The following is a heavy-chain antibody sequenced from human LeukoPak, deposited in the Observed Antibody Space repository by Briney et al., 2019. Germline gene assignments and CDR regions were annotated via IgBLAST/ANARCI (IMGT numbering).Heavy chain of an antibody. CDR1: GGSISSGSYN. J-gene: IGHJ6*03. V-gene: IGHV4-61*02. Sequence: PSETLSLTCTVSGGSISSGSYNWSWIRQPAGKGLEWIGRIYTSGSTNYNSSLKSRVTISVDTSKNQISLKLSSVTAADTAVYYCARVGGYYYYYMDVWGKGTTVTISS. CDR2: IYTSGST. CDR3: ARVGGYYYYYMDV.